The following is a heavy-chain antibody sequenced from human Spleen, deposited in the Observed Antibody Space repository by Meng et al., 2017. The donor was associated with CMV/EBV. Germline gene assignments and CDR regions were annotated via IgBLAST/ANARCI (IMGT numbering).Heavy chain of an antibody. CDR2: IKQDGSEK. CDR1: GFTISRFA. V-gene: IGHV3-7*01. CDR3: VRDRGWFDP. D-gene: IGHD3-10*01. Sequence: GGSLRLSCVVSGFTISRFAMSWVRQAPGKGMEWVGNIKQDGSEKNCVDSVKGRFTISRDNAKNSLYLQMNNLRAEDTALYYCVRDRGWFDPWGQGTLVTVSS. J-gene: IGHJ5*02.